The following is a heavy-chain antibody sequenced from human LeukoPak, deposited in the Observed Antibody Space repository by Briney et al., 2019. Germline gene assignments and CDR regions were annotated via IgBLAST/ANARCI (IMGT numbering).Heavy chain of an antibody. J-gene: IGHJ6*02. CDR1: GGSICSYY. D-gene: IGHD2-15*01. Sequence: PSETLSLTCTVSGGSICSYYWSWIRQPPGKGLEWIGYIYYSGSTNYNPSLKSRVTISVDTSKNQFSLKLSSVTAADTAVYYCARGQYCSGGSCPYYYYGMDVWGQGTTVTVSS. CDR3: ARGQYCSGGSCPYYYYGMDV. CDR2: IYYSGST. V-gene: IGHV4-59*01.